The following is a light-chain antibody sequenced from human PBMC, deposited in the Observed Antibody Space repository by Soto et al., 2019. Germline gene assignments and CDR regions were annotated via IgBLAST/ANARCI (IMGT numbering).Light chain of an antibody. CDR3: SSYTSNNTWV. V-gene: IGLV2-14*01. CDR2: EVS. Sequence: QSVLTQPASVSGSPGQSITISCTGTSSDVGGYNSVSWYQQHPGKAPKLMIYEVSNRPSGVSNRFSGSKSGNTASLTISGLQAEDEADYYCSSYTSNNTWVFGGGTKLTVL. CDR1: SSDVGGYNS. J-gene: IGLJ3*02.